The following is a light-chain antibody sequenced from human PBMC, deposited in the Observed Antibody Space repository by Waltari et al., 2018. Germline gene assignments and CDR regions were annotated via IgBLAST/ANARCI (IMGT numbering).Light chain of an antibody. Sequence: QSALTQPASVSGSPGQSITISCSGTNSDAGGYNYVFWFQQHPGKAPKLMIYEVTYRPSGVSNRFSGSKSGNTASLTISGLQAEDEADYYCSSYTSSSLVVFGGGTKLTVL. CDR2: EVT. V-gene: IGLV2-14*01. J-gene: IGLJ2*01. CDR3: SSYTSSSLVV. CDR1: NSDAGGYNY.